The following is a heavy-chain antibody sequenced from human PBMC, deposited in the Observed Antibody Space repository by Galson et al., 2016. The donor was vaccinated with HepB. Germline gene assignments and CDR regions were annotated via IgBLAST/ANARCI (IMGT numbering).Heavy chain of an antibody. J-gene: IGHJ6*02. Sequence: SLRLSCAASGFSFSTSSMTWVRQAPGKGLEWVSPISSSRDKIYNADSVKGRFTISRDNAKNSVYLQMTGLRADDTGVYYCARGACGGSCFYKMDVWGQGTTVTVSS. CDR1: GFSFSTSS. V-gene: IGHV3-21*01. CDR2: ISSSRDKI. CDR3: ARGACGGSCFYKMDV. D-gene: IGHD2-15*01.